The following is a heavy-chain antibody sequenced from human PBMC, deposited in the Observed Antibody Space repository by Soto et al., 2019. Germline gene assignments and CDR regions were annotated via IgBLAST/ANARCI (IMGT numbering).Heavy chain of an antibody. Sequence: QVQLVESGGGVVQPGRSLRLSCAASGFTFSNYAMHWVRQAPGKGLEWMAIISYDGGNKYYADSVKGRFTISRDNSKNTLYMQMNSLRAEDTAVYYCARSSKSGSHLYFYYAMDVWGQGTTVTVSS. J-gene: IGHJ6*02. CDR1: GFTFSNYA. CDR2: ISYDGGNK. V-gene: IGHV3-30-3*01. CDR3: ARSSKSGSHLYFYYAMDV. D-gene: IGHD1-26*01.